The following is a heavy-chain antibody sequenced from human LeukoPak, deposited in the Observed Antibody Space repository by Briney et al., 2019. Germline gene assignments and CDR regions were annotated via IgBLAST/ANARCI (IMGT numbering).Heavy chain of an antibody. CDR1: GGSISSSSYY. CDR3: ARLRDYYDTSSFYFDY. J-gene: IGHJ4*02. D-gene: IGHD3-22*01. CDR2: IYYSGRT. V-gene: IGHV4-61*05. Sequence: PSETLSLTCTVSGGSISSSSYYWGWIRQPPGKGLEWIGYIYYSGRTNYNSSLKSRVTISVDTSKNQFSLKLNSVTAADTAVYYCARLRDYYDTSSFYFDYWGQGTLVTVSS.